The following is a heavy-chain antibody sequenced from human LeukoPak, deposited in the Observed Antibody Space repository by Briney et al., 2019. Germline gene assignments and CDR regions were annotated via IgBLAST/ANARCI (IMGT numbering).Heavy chain of an antibody. Sequence: GSLRLSCAASGFTFSSYAMSWVRQAPGKGLEWVSAISGSGGSTYYADSVKGRFTISRDNSKHTLYLQMNSRRAEDTAVYYCAKDLSELYIWFVPWGQGNLVSVSS. CDR1: GFTFSSYA. CDR2: ISGSGGST. D-gene: IGHD1-26*01. J-gene: IGHJ5*02. CDR3: AKDLSELYIWFVP. V-gene: IGHV3-23*01.